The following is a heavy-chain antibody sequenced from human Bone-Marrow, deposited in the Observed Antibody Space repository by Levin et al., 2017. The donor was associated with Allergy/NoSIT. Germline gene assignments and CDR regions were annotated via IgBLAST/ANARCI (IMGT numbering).Heavy chain of an antibody. CDR1: GGIFNSYA. CDR3: AREFSEGYYGSGSYFDY. CDR2: IIPISGTP. V-gene: IGHV1-69*13. Sequence: SVKVSCKASGGIFNSYAITWMRQAPGQGLEWMGGIIPISGTPNYARKFQGRVTIIADESTSTTYMELSSLRSEDTAVYYCAREFSEGYYGSGSYFDYWGQGTLVTVSS. D-gene: IGHD3-10*01. J-gene: IGHJ4*02.